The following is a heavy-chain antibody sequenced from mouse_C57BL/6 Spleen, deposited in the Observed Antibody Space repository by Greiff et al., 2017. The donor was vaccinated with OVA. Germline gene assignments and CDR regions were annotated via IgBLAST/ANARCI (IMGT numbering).Heavy chain of an antibody. V-gene: IGHV1-5*01. CDR1: GYTFTSYW. D-gene: IGHD1-1*01. CDR3: SITTVVDYFDY. CDR2: IYPGNSDT. J-gene: IGHJ2*01. Sequence: EVQLQQSGTVLARPGASVKMSCKTSGYTFTSYWMHWVKQRPGQGLEWIGAIYPGNSDTSYNQKFKGKAKLTAVTSASTAYMELSSLTNEDAAVYYCSITTVVDYFDYWGQGTTLTVSS.